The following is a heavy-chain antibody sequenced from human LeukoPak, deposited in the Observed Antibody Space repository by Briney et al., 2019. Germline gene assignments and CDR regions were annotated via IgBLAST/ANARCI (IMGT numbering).Heavy chain of an antibody. CDR3: ARGGFGVPFDY. CDR1: GGSISSYY. V-gene: IGHV4-59*01. D-gene: IGHD3-3*01. CDR2: IYYSGST. J-gene: IGHJ4*02. Sequence: SETLSLTCTVSGGSISSYYWSWIRQPPGKGLEWIGYIYYSGSTNYNPSLKRRGTISEDTSKKQFSLKLSSVTAADTAVYYCARGGFGVPFDYWGQGALVTVSS.